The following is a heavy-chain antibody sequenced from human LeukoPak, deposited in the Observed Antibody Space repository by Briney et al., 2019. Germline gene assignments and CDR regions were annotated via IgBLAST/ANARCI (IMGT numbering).Heavy chain of an antibody. CDR2: ISGSSSAI. J-gene: IGHJ4*02. D-gene: IGHD3-22*01. CDR3: ARVYETNGYLY. V-gene: IGHV3-48*01. CDR1: GFTFSSYS. Sequence: GGSLRLSCAASGFTFSSYSMNWVRQAPGKGLEWVSYISGSSSAIYYADSVRGRFTISRDNAKNSLYLHMNSLRAEDTAVYYCARVYETNGYLYWGQGSLVTVSS.